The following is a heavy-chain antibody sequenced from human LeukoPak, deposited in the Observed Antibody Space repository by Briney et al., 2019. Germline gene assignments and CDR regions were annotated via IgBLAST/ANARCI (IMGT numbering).Heavy chain of an antibody. Sequence: GGSLRLSCEASGFSVTTKYMGWVRQAPGKGLEWVSVIYSGGSTYYADSVKARFTISRDKSKSTVYLQMNNLRAEDTAVYYCATDGGRREFDYWGQGTLVTVSS. CDR2: IYSGGST. CDR3: ATDGGRREFDY. V-gene: IGHV3-66*01. CDR1: GFSVTTKY. D-gene: IGHD3-3*01. J-gene: IGHJ4*02.